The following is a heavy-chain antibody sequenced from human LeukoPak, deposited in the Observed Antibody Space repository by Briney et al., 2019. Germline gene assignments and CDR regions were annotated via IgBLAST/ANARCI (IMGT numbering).Heavy chain of an antibody. CDR3: AGGLDIAVAGPGGYFDY. V-gene: IGHV3-74*03. Sequence: GGSLRLSCTASGFTFSNYWMHWVRQAPGKGLVWVSRINLDASSTTYADSVRGRFTISRDNAKNTLYLQMNSLTAEDAAVYYCAGGLDIAVAGPGGYFDYWGQGTLVTVSS. CDR2: INLDASST. CDR1: GFTFSNYW. J-gene: IGHJ4*02. D-gene: IGHD6-19*01.